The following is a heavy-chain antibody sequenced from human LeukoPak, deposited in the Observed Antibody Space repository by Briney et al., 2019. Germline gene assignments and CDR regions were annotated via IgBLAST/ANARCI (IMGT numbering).Heavy chain of an antibody. Sequence: GGSLRLSCAASGFTFSSHAMSWVRQAPGKGLEWVSAISISGGSTYYADSVKGRFTISRDNSKNTLYLQMNSLRAEDTAVYYCARDLGTMVVVVLFHSWGQGTLVTVSS. V-gene: IGHV3-23*01. CDR1: GFTFSSHA. CDR3: ARDLGTMVVVVLFHS. D-gene: IGHD3-22*01. J-gene: IGHJ4*02. CDR2: ISISGGST.